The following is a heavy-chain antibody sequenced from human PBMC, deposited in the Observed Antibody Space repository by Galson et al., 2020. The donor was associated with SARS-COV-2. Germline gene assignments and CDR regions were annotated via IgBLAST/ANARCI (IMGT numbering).Heavy chain of an antibody. CDR2: IIPIFGTA. V-gene: IGHV1-69*13. J-gene: IGHJ6*03. CDR1: GGTFSSYA. D-gene: IGHD5-18*01. CDR3: ARDRGTAMVKYYYYMDV. Sequence: SVKVSCKASGGTFSSYAISWVRQAPGQGLEWMGVIIPIFGTANYAQKFQGRVTITADESTSTAYMELSSLRSEDTAVYYCARDRGTAMVKYYYYMDVWGKGTTVTVSS.